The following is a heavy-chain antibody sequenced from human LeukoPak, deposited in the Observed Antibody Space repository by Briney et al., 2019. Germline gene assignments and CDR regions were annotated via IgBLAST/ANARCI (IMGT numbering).Heavy chain of an antibody. Sequence: VASVKVSCKASGYTFTSYGISWVRQAPGQGLKWMGWISAYNGNTNYAQKLQGRVTMTTDTSTSTAYMELRSLRSDDTAVYYCPRAAMVRGVINWFDPWGQGTLVTVSS. D-gene: IGHD3-10*01. CDR3: PRAAMVRGVINWFDP. CDR1: GYTFTSYG. CDR2: ISAYNGNT. V-gene: IGHV1-18*01. J-gene: IGHJ5*02.